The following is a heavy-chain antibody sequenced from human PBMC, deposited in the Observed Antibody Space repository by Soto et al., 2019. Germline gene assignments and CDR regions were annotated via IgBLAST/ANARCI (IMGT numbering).Heavy chain of an antibody. Sequence: KVSCKASGYTFTSYAMHWVRQAPGQRLEWMGWINAGNGNTKYSQKFQGRVTITRDTSASTAYMELSSLRSEDTAVYYCATAGYSSGAIDYWGQGTLVTVSS. D-gene: IGHD6-19*01. CDR1: GYTFTSYA. V-gene: IGHV1-3*01. J-gene: IGHJ4*02. CDR3: ATAGYSSGAIDY. CDR2: INAGNGNT.